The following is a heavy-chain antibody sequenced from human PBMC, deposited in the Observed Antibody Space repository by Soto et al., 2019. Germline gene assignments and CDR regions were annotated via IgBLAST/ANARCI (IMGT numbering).Heavy chain of an antibody. D-gene: IGHD1-26*01. CDR3: ARDLIVGATTKSGHRHYYYYGMDV. J-gene: IGHJ6*02. CDR2: ISSSSSYI. V-gene: IGHV3-21*01. CDR1: GFTFSSYS. Sequence: PGGSLRLSCAASGFTFSSYSMNWVRQAPGKGLEWVSSISSSSSYIYYADSVKGRFTISRDNAKNSLYLQMNSLRAEDTAVYYCARDLIVGATTKSGHRHYYYYGMDVWGQGTTVTVSS.